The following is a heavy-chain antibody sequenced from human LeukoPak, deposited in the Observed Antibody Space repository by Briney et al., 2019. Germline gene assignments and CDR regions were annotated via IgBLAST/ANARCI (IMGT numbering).Heavy chain of an antibody. J-gene: IGHJ4*02. D-gene: IGHD3-9*01. Sequence: ASVKVSCKASGYTFTSYGISWVRQAPGQGLEWMGLISAYNGNTNYAQKLQGRVTMTTDTSTSTAYMELRSLRSDDTAVYYCARDGPQYFDWSLGFDYWGQGTLVTVSS. CDR1: GYTFTSYG. CDR2: ISAYNGNT. CDR3: ARDGPQYFDWSLGFDY. V-gene: IGHV1-18*01.